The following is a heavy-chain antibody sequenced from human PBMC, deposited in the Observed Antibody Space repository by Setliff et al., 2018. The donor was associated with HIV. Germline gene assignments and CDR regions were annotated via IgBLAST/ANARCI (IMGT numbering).Heavy chain of an antibody. CDR2: INHSGNT. Sequence: PSETLSLTCAVYGESFSNHYWSWIRQPPGKGLEWIGEINHSGNTNYNPFLKSRVTISVDMSKNQFSLKSSSVTAADTAVYYCARVQQWPNWFDPWGQGTQVTVSS. CDR3: ARVQQWPNWFDP. V-gene: IGHV4-34*01. CDR1: GESFSNHY. J-gene: IGHJ5*02. D-gene: IGHD6-19*01.